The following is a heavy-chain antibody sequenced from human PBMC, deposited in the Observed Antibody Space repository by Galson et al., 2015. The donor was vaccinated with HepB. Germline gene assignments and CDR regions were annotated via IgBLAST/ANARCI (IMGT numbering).Heavy chain of an antibody. J-gene: IGHJ6*02. V-gene: IGHV3-48*01. Sequence: SLRLSCAASGFTFSSYSMNWVRQAPGKGLEWVSYISSSSSTIYYADSVKGRSTISRDNAKNSLYLQMNSLRAEDTAVYYCARDFRGVGRYYYYYGMDVWGQGTTVTVSS. CDR3: ARDFRGVGRYYYYYGMDV. CDR1: GFTFSSYS. D-gene: IGHD3-10*01. CDR2: ISSSSSTI.